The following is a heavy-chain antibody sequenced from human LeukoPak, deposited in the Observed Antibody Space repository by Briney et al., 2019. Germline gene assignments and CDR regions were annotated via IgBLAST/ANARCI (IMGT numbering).Heavy chain of an antibody. CDR2: FATNDGRT. CDR1: GYTFTAAF. Sequence: SVKVSCKTSGYTFTAAFLHWVRQAPGHGLEWIGWFATNDGRTKYAERFQGRVSMTRDTYTTTAYMELSSLTSDDTAVYYCARDGVFGTDFDASDLWGQGTPVTVS. D-gene: IGHD3-3*01. CDR3: ARDGVFGTDFDASDL. V-gene: IGHV1-2*02. J-gene: IGHJ3*01.